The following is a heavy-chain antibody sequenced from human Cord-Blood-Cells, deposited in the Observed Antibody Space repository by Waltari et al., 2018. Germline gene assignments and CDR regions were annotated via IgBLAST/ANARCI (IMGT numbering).Heavy chain of an antibody. CDR3: ARDIRTAYYFDY. J-gene: IGHJ4*02. CDR2: ISSSSSYI. Sequence: EVQLVESGGGVVKHGGSLRLSCAASGFTFSSYSMNWVRQAPGKGLEWVSSISSSSSYIYYADSVKGRFTISRDNAKNSLYLQMNSLRAEDTAVYYCARDIRTAYYFDYWGQGTLVTVSS. V-gene: IGHV3-21*01. D-gene: IGHD2-21*02. CDR1: GFTFSSYS.